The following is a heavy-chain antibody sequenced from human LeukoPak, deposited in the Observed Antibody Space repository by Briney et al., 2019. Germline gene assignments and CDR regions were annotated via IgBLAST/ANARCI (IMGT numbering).Heavy chain of an antibody. J-gene: IGHJ6*03. CDR2: INHSGST. CDR1: GGSISSSSYY. Sequence: PSETLSLTCTVSGGSISSSSYYWGWIRQPPGKGLEWIGEINHSGSTKYNPSLKSRVTISVDTSKNQFSLKLSSVTAADTAVYYCARHRYYYRSGSYYGAPYYMDVWGKGTTVTISS. CDR3: ARHRYYYRSGSYYGAPYYMDV. D-gene: IGHD3-10*01. V-gene: IGHV4-39*07.